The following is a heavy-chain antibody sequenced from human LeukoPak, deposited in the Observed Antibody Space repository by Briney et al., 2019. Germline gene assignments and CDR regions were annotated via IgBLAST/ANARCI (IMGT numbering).Heavy chain of an antibody. V-gene: IGHV3-23*01. CDR3: AKAIAVATPGDLTGVDY. Sequence: PGGSLTLSCAASGFTFSSYGMRWVRQAPGKGLEWVSAISGSGGSTYYADSVKGRFTISRDNSKNTLYLQMNSLRAEDTAVYYCAKAIAVATPGDLTGVDYWGQGTLVTVSS. J-gene: IGHJ4*02. CDR1: GFTFSSYG. CDR2: ISGSGGST. D-gene: IGHD6-19*01.